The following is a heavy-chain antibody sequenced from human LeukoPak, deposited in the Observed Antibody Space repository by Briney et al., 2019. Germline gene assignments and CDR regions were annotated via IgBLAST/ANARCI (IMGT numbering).Heavy chain of an antibody. V-gene: IGHV3-53*01. CDR3: AREGQYYMDV. CDR2: IKSGGDT. Sequence: PGGSLRLSCAASGFTVTDKYMSWVRQAPGKGVEWVSVIKSGGDTHYADSVKGRLTASRDNLKNTVHLQMNNLRAEDTAVYYCAREGQYYMDVWGKGTTVIVSS. CDR1: GFTVTDKY. J-gene: IGHJ6*03.